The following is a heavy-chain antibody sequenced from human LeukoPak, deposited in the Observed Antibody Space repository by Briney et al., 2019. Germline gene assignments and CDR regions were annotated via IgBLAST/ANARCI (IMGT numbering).Heavy chain of an antibody. CDR3: ARVGRQWLVLGNYYYMDV. CDR1: GYTVTNYV. Sequence: ASVKVSCKASGYTVTNYVMNWVRQAPGQGLEWMGWINTNTGNPTYAQGFTGRFVFSLDTSVSTAYLQISSLKAEDTAVYWCARVGRQWLVLGNYYYMDVWGKGTTVTVSS. J-gene: IGHJ6*03. V-gene: IGHV7-4-1*02. CDR2: INTNTGNP. D-gene: IGHD6-19*01.